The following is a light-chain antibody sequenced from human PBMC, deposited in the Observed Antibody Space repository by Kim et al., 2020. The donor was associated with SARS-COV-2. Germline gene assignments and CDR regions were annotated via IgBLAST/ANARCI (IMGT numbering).Light chain of an antibody. V-gene: IGKV3-20*01. CDR3: QQYGSAPRT. CDR1: QSVSSNN. Sequence: EIVLTQSPGTLSLSPGERATLSCRASQSVSSNNLAWYQQKPGQAPRLLIYGASNRATGIPDRFSGSGSGTDFILSISRLEPEDFAVYYCQQYGSAPRTFGQGTKRE. CDR2: GAS. J-gene: IGKJ2*01.